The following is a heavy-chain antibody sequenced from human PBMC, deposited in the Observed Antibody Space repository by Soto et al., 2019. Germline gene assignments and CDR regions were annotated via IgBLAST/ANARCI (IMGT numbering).Heavy chain of an antibody. D-gene: IGHD3-3*01. Sequence: VQLLESGGGLVQPGGSLRLSCAASGFTFSSYAMSWVRQAPGKGLEWVSAISGSGGSTYYADSVKGRFTISRDNSKNTLDMQMNSLRAEDTAVYYCAKDRRILRFLEWLQTESECYYYYMDVWGKGTTVTVSS. J-gene: IGHJ6*03. CDR3: AKDRRILRFLEWLQTESECYYYYMDV. CDR1: GFTFSSYA. CDR2: ISGSGGST. V-gene: IGHV3-23*01.